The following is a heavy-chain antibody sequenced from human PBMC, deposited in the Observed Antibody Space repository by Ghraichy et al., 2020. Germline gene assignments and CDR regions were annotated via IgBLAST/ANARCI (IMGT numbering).Heavy chain of an antibody. CDR2: IFITDSGERT. Sequence: SQTLSLTCSVSGGSMRDSYWTWIRQAAGKGLEWIGRIFITDSGERTNYNPSLESRVTMSLDTSKNQFSLKLNSVTAADTAVYYCARDTVTSTHDFDYWGLGTLVTVSS. V-gene: IGHV4-4*07. D-gene: IGHD4-17*01. J-gene: IGHJ4*02. CDR3: ARDTVTSTHDFDY. CDR1: GGSMRDSY.